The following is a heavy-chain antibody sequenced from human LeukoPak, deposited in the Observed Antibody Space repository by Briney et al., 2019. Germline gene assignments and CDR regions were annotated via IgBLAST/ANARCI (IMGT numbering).Heavy chain of an antibody. V-gene: IGHV4-34*01. CDR3: ARHALDHFDY. D-gene: IGHD2-2*01. J-gene: IGHJ4*02. Sequence: SETLSLTCAVYGGSFSGYYWSWIRQPPGKGLEWFGEINHSGSTNYNPSLKSRVTISVDTSKNQFSLKLSSVTAADTAVYYCARHALDHFDYWGQGTLVTVSS. CDR1: GGSFSGYY. CDR2: INHSGST.